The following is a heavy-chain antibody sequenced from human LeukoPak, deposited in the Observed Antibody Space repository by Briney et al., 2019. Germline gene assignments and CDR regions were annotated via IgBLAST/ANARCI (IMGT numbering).Heavy chain of an antibody. CDR3: ARAAMVKYYFDY. Sequence: SETLSLTCTVSGGSISSYYWSWIRQPPGKGLEWIGYIYYSGSTNYNPSLKSRVTISVDTSKNQFSLKLSSVTAADTAVYYCARAAMVKYYFDYWGQGTLVTVSS. J-gene: IGHJ4*02. CDR1: GGSISSYY. D-gene: IGHD5-18*01. V-gene: IGHV4-59*12. CDR2: IYYSGST.